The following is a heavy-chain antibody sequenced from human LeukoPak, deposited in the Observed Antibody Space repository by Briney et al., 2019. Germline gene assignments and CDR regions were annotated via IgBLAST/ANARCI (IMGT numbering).Heavy chain of an antibody. Sequence: PSETLSLTCTVSGGSISSYYWSWIRQPPGKGLEWIGYIYYSGSTYYNPSLKSRVTISVDTSKNQFSLKLSSVTAADTAVYYCARDSSVAGAFDYWGQGTLVTVSS. CDR3: ARDSSVAGAFDY. CDR2: IYYSGST. CDR1: GGSISSYY. J-gene: IGHJ4*02. D-gene: IGHD6-19*01. V-gene: IGHV4-59*12.